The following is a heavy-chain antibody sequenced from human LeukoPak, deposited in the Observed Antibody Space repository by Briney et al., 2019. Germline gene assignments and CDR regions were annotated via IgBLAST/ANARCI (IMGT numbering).Heavy chain of an antibody. CDR1: GGSISSYY. D-gene: IGHD4-17*01. Sequence: SETLSLTCTVSGGSISSYYWSWIRQPPAKELEWIGYIYYSGSTNYNPSLKSRVSISVDTSESQFSLILRSVTAADTAVYYCARLDFRDGDYVFWYWGQGTLVTVSS. CDR2: IYYSGST. V-gene: IGHV4-59*08. J-gene: IGHJ4*02. CDR3: ARLDFRDGDYVFWY.